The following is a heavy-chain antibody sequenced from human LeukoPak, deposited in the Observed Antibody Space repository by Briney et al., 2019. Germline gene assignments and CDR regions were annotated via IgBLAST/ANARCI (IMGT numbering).Heavy chain of an antibody. CDR3: VKHLRTKVWFFDY. CDR2: IRGRGRGT. J-gene: IGHJ4*02. Sequence: GGSLRLSCAASGFTFSSYALSWVRQAPGKGLVGVSLIRGRGRGTEYGDSVKGRFTISRDSSKKTLTLQTNSLKAEHTAVYYCVKHLRTKVWFFDYWGQGTRVTVSS. V-gene: IGHV3-23*01. D-gene: IGHD3-9*01. CDR1: GFTFSSYA.